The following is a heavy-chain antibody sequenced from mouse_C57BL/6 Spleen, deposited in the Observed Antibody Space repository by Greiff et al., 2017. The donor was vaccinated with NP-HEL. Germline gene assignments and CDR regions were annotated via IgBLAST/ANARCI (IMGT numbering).Heavy chain of an antibody. V-gene: IGHV8-12*01. J-gene: IGHJ4*01. CDR1: GFSLSTSGMG. Sequence: QVTLKESGPGILQSSQTLSLTCSFSGFSLSTSGMGVSWIRQPSGKGLEWLAHIYWDEDKRYKPSLKRRLTISKDNSRNQLFLKITSVDTADTATYYCARIHGSSRYYAMDYWGQGTSVTVSS. CDR2: IYWDEDK. D-gene: IGHD1-1*01. CDR3: ARIHGSSRYYAMDY.